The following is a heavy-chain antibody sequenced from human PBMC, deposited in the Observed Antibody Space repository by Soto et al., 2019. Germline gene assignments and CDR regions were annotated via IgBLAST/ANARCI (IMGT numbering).Heavy chain of an antibody. CDR1: GFTFSSYG. CDR3: SGDSSGWHLDY. D-gene: IGHD6-19*01. CDR2: ISYDGSNK. Sequence: ESGGGVVQPGRSLRLSCAASGFTFSSYGMHWVRQAPGKGLEWVAVISYDGSNKYYADSVKGRFTISRDNSKNTLYLQMNSLRAEDTAVYYCSGDSSGWHLDYWGQGTLVTVSS. V-gene: IGHV3-30*03. J-gene: IGHJ4*02.